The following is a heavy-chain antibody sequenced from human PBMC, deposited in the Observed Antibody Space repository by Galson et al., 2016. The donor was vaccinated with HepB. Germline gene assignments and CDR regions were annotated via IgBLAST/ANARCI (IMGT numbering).Heavy chain of an antibody. CDR1: GFTFSSCG. CDR2: IWYDGSND. J-gene: IGHJ4*02. V-gene: IGHV3-33*01. Sequence: SLRLSCAASGFTFSSCGMHWVRQAPGKGLEWLALIWYDGSNDYYADPVKGRFTISRDNSKNTLYLQLNSLRAEDTAVYYCAREHPGIAAAILDYWGQGTLVTVST. CDR3: AREHPGIAAAILDY. D-gene: IGHD6-25*01.